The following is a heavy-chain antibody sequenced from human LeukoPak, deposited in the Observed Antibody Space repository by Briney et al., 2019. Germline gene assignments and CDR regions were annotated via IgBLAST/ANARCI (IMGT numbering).Heavy chain of an antibody. V-gene: IGHV1-18*01. D-gene: IGHD3-16*01. Sequence: ASVKVSCKASGYTFTSYGISWVRQAPGQGLEWTGWISAYNGNTNYAQKLQGRVTMTTDTSTSTAYMELRNLRSDDTAVYYCAREGLGELTLDYWGQGTLVTVSS. CDR2: ISAYNGNT. CDR3: AREGLGELTLDY. J-gene: IGHJ4*02. CDR1: GYTFTSYG.